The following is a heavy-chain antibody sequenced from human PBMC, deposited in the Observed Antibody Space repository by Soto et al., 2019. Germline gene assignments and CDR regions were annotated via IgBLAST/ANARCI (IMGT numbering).Heavy chain of an antibody. CDR2: MHHTQGT. D-gene: IGHD3-9*01. J-gene: IGHJ5*02. Sequence: SETLSLTCSVSGASISSYYWTWIRQPPGGGLEWIGYMHHTQGTNDNPSLRGRVHMSIDTSMNQFSLRLTSVTAAGTAVYYCARVPFVGYFDWLDPWGHGTLVTAPQ. CDR3: ARVPFVGYFDWLDP. CDR1: GASISSYY. V-gene: IGHV4-59*01.